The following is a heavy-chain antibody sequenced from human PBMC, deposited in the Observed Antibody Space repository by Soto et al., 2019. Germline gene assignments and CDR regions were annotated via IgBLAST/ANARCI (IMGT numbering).Heavy chain of an antibody. D-gene: IGHD2-15*01. CDR1: GGSISSYY. Sequence: QVQLQESGPGLVKPSETLSLTCTVSGGSISSYYWSWIRQPPGRGLEWIGYIYYSGSTNYNPSLKSPVTISVDTSKNQFSLKLSSVTAADTAVYYCARGPAAGYCSGGSCYSHDYWGQGTLVTVSS. CDR2: IYYSGST. CDR3: ARGPAAGYCSGGSCYSHDY. J-gene: IGHJ4*02. V-gene: IGHV4-59*01.